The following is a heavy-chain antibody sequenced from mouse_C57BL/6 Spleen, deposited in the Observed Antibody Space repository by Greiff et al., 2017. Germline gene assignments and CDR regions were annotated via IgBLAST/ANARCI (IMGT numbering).Heavy chain of an antibody. Sequence: VQLQQSGPELVKPGASVKLSCKASGYTFTDYYMHWVKQKPGKGLEWIGEIYPGSGNTYYNEKFKGKATLTADTASSTAYMQLSSLTSEDSAVYFCASPYYYGPFYAMYYWGQGTSVTVSS. D-gene: IGHD1-1*01. CDR2: YPGSGNTY. V-gene: IGHV1-83*01. CDR1: YTFTDYYM. CDR3: SPYYYGPFYAMYY. J-gene: IGHJ4*01.